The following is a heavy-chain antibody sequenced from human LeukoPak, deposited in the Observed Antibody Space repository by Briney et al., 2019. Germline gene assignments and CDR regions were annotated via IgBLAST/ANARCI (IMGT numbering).Heavy chain of an antibody. CDR1: GGSIGTFY. V-gene: IGHV4-59*01. CDR2: INYSGIT. D-gene: IGHD6-13*01. Sequence: PSETLSLTCTVSGGSIGTFYWSWIRQPPGKGLEWIGYINYSGITTYNPSPKSRVTISVDTSKNQFSLKLSSVTAADTAVYYCARDSNIAVVGWFDPWGQGTLVTVSS. CDR3: ARDSNIAVVGWFDP. J-gene: IGHJ5*02.